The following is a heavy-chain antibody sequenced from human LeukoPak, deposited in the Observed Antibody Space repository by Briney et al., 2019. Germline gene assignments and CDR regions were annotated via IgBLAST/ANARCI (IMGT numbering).Heavy chain of an antibody. J-gene: IGHJ6*02. Sequence: GGSLRLSCTASGVIFNTHTLTWVRQAPGKGLEWVASISGSGDSTNYGDSVKGRFPNSRNNFKRPVHLEIRNLRADDTAMYYCVRRAAVRGMDFWGLGTTVIVSS. CDR2: ISGSGDST. V-gene: IGHV3-23*01. D-gene: IGHD1-14*01. CDR3: VRRAAVRGMDF. CDR1: GVIFNTHT.